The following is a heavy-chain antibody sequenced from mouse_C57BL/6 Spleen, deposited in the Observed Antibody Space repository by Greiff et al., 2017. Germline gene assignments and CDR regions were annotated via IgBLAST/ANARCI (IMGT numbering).Heavy chain of an antibody. D-gene: IGHD1-1*01. V-gene: IGHV1-15*01. CDR2: IDPETGGT. CDR3: TRSPITTVVASYYAMDY. CDR1: GYTFTDYE. J-gene: IGHJ4*01. Sequence: QVQLQQSGAELVRPGASVTLSCKASGYTFTDYEMHWVKQTPVHGLEWIGAIDPETGGTAYNQKFKGKAILTADKSSSTAYMELRSLTSEDSAVYYCTRSPITTVVASYYAMDYWGQGTSVTVSS.